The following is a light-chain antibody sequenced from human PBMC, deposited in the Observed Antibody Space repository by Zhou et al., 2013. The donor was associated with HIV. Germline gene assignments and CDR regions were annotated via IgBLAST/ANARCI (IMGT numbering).Light chain of an antibody. Sequence: EIVMTQSPATLSVSPGERATLSCRASQSVNTNVAWYQQKPGQAPRLLIYGASTRANAIPARFSGSGSGTEFTLTISTLDPDDFAVYYCQQYGASPWTFGQGTKVE. V-gene: IGKV3-15*01. CDR2: GAS. J-gene: IGKJ1*01. CDR3: QQYGASPWT. CDR1: QSVNTN.